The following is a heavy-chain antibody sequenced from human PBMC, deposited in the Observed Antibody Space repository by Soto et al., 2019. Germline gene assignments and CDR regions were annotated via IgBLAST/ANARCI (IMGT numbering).Heavy chain of an antibody. CDR3: ARDCGTAQYYYYYYGMDV. CDR2: INPNSGGT. V-gene: IGHV1-2*04. CDR1: GYTFTGYY. Sequence: WASVKVSCKASGYTFTGYYMHWVRQAPGQGLEWMGWINPNSGGTNYAQKFQGWVTMTRDTSISTAYMELSRLRSDDTAVYYCARDCGTAQYYYYYYGMDVWGQGTTVTVSS. J-gene: IGHJ6*02. D-gene: IGHD2-21*02.